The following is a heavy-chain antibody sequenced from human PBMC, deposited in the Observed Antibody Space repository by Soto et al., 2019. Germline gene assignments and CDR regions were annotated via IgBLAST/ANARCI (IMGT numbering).Heavy chain of an antibody. D-gene: IGHD3-22*01. Sequence: ASVKVSCKASGYTFTTHGISWVRQAPGQGLEWMGWVSGDNGHTNYAQSLQGRVTMTTDTSTSTAYMELRSLRSDDTAVYYCARDMYYYDSSGYYGMDVWGQGTTVTVSS. CDR2: VSGDNGHT. J-gene: IGHJ6*02. CDR3: ARDMYYYDSSGYYGMDV. CDR1: GYTFTTHG. V-gene: IGHV1-18*01.